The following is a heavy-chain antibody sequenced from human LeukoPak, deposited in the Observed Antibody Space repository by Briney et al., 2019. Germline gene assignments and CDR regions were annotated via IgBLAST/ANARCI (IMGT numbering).Heavy chain of an antibody. CDR2: ISAYNGNT. CDR3: ARIGVLLWFGESDYYFDY. J-gene: IGHJ4*02. D-gene: IGHD3-10*01. Sequence: GASVKVSCKASGGTFSSYAISWVRQAPGQGLEWMGWISAYNGNTNYAQKLQGRVTMTTDTSTSTAYMELRSLRSDDTAVYYCARIGVLLWFGESDYYFDYWGQGTLVTVSS. CDR1: GGTFSSYA. V-gene: IGHV1-18*01.